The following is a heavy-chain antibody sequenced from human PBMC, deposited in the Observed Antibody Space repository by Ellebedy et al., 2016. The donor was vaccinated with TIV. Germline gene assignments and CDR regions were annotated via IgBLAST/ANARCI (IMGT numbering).Heavy chain of an antibody. CDR3: ARGGWGGRLGESFLDY. CDR1: GYTFTDYD. CDR2: ISAYNGKT. V-gene: IGHV1-18*01. J-gene: IGHJ4*02. Sequence: AASVKVSCKASGYTFTDYDISWVRQAPGQGLEWMGWISAYNGKTNYAQKFQGRVTMTTETSTSTVYMELRTLRSDDTAVYFCARGGWGGRLGESFLDYWGQGTLVTVSS. D-gene: IGHD3-16*01.